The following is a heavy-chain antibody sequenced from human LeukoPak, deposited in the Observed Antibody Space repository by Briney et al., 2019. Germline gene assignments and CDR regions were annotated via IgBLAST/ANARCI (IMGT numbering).Heavy chain of an antibody. J-gene: IGHJ4*02. CDR2: ISSSSSYI. D-gene: IGHD3-22*01. CDR3: ARDTDSSGYYYLSYFDY. CDR1: GFTFSSYS. Sequence: PGGSLRLSCAASGFTFSSYSMNWVRQAPGKGLEWVSSISSSSSYIYYADSVKGRFTISRDNAKSSLYLQMNSLRAEDTAVYYCARDTDSSGYYYLSYFDYWGQGTLVTVSS. V-gene: IGHV3-21*01.